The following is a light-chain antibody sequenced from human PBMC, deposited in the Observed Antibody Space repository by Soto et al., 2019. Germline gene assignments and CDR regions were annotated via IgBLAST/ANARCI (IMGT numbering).Light chain of an antibody. V-gene: IGLV2-14*01. J-gene: IGLJ1*01. CDR2: EVS. CDR1: STDVGGYNY. CDR3: GSYTSTDTPFV. Sequence: QSALAQPSSVSGSPGQSITISCTGTSTDVGGYNYVSWYQHHPGKGPKLIIYEVSNRPSGVSDRFSGSKSGNKASLIISNLEAEDESVYYCGSYTSTDTPFVFGTGTKVTVL.